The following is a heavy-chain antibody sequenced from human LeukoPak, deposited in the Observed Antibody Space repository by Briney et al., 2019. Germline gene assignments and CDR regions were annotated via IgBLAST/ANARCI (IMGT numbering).Heavy chain of an antibody. CDR2: ISGSGGSP. V-gene: IGHV3-23*01. D-gene: IGHD3-9*01. CDR1: GFTFSSYA. CDR3: AKDRDILTATDY. Sequence: GGSLRLSCAASGFTFSSYAMSWVRQAPGKALEWVSAISGSGGSPYYADSVKGRFTISRDNSKNTLYLQMNSLRAEDTAVYYCAKDRDILTATDYWGQGTLVTVSS. J-gene: IGHJ4*02.